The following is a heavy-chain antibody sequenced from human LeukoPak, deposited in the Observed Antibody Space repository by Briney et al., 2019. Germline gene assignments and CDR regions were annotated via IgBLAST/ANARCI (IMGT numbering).Heavy chain of an antibody. CDR1: GFTVSSNY. CDR2: ISSSSSYI. V-gene: IGHV3-21*01. CDR3: ARATGLGYFQH. Sequence: PGGSLRLSCAASGFTVSSNYMSWVRQAPGKGLEWVSSISSSSSYIYYADSVKGRFTISRDNAKNSLYLQMNSLRAEDTAVYYCARATGLGYFQHWGQGTLVTVSS. J-gene: IGHJ1*01. D-gene: IGHD3-9*01.